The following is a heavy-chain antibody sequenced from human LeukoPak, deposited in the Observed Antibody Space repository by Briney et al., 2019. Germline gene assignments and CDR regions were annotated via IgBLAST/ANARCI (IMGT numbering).Heavy chain of an antibody. CDR3: AKAQCSSTSCYVYYCYYGMDV. J-gene: IGHJ6*04. Sequence: PGGSLRLSCAASGYTFSSYGMHWVRQAPGKGLXXXXXXXXXXXNKYYADPVKGRFTISRDNSKNTLYLQMNSLRAEDTAVYYCAKAQCSSTSCYVYYCYYGMDVWGKGTTVTVSS. CDR1: GYTFSSYG. D-gene: IGHD2-2*01. V-gene: IGHV3-30*02. CDR2: XXXXXXNK.